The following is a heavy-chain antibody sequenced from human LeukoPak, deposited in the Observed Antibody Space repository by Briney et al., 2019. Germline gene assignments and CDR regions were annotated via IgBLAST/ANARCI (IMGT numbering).Heavy chain of an antibody. CDR3: ARHAPIITIFGVVIPEGLNWFDP. J-gene: IGHJ5*02. Sequence: SETLSLTCTVSGGSISSYYWSWIRQPPGKGLEWIGYIYTSGSTNYNPSLKSRVTISVDTSKNQFSLKLSSVTAADTAVYYCARHAPIITIFGVVIPEGLNWFDPWGQGTLVTVSS. V-gene: IGHV4-4*09. D-gene: IGHD3-3*01. CDR1: GGSISSYY. CDR2: IYTSGST.